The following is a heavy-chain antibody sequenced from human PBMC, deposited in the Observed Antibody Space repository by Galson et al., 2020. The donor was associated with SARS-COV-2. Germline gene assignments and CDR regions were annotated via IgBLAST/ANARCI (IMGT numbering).Heavy chain of an antibody. Sequence: GESLKISCAASGFTFSTYAMSWVRQTPGKGLEWVAAISGSGDTTDYADSVQGRFIISRDNSKNTLFLQMDSLRADDTAIYYCAKDRAYYYGSGAAGYFDYWGQGTLVTVSS. J-gene: IGHJ4*02. CDR2: ISGSGDTT. V-gene: IGHV3-23*01. CDR1: GFTFSTYA. CDR3: AKDRAYYYGSGAAGYFDY. D-gene: IGHD3-10*01.